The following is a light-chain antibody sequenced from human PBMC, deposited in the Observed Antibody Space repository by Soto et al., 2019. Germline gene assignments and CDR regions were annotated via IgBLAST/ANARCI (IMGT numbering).Light chain of an antibody. CDR2: DAS. Sequence: EIVLTQSPATLSLSPGERATLSCMTSQSVVTYLAWYQHKPGQAPRLLIYDASTRVTGVPARFSGSGSGTDFPLTISSLEPEDFAIYFCQQRRDWPLTFGGGTKVEIK. CDR1: QSVVTY. V-gene: IGKV3-11*01. CDR3: QQRRDWPLT. J-gene: IGKJ4*01.